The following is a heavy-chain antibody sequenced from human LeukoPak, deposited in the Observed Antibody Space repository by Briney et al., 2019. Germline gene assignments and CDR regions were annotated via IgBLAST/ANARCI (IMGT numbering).Heavy chain of an antibody. D-gene: IGHD6-6*01. J-gene: IGHJ4*02. Sequence: ASVTVSCKASGYTFTGYYMHWVRQAPGQGLEWMGWINPNSGGTNYAQKFQGRVTMTRDTSISTAYMELSRLRSDDTAVYYCARGPLAARLSDYWGQGTLVTVSS. CDR2: INPNSGGT. CDR3: ARGPLAARLSDY. CDR1: GYTFTGYY. V-gene: IGHV1-2*02.